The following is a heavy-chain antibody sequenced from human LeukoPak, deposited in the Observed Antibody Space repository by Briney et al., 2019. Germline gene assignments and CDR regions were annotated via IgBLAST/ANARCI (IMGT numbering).Heavy chain of an antibody. V-gene: IGHV3-15*01. CDR2: IKSKTDGGTT. CDR1: GFTFSNAW. D-gene: IGHD6-13*01. J-gene: IGHJ6*04. CDR3: TTDPGQQLAKRGYYYYGMDV. Sequence: GGSLRLSCAASGFTFSNAWMSWVRQAPGKGLEWVGRIKSKTDGGTTDYAAPVKGRFTISRDDSKNTLYLQTNSLKTEDTAVYYCTTDPGQQLAKRGYYYYGMDVWGKGTTVTVSS.